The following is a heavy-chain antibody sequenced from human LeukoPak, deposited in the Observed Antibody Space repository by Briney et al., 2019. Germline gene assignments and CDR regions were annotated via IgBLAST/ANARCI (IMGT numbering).Heavy chain of an antibody. J-gene: IGHJ5*02. CDR2: IYHSGST. CDR3: ARALGGIAAAGWFDP. V-gene: IGHV4-4*02. CDR1: GGSISSSNW. D-gene: IGHD6-13*01. Sequence: PSETLSLTCAVSGGSISSSNWWSWVRQPPGKGLEWIGEIYHSGSTNYNPSLKSRVTISVDKPKNQFSLKLSSVTAADTAVYYCARALGGIAAAGWFDPWGQGTLVTVSS.